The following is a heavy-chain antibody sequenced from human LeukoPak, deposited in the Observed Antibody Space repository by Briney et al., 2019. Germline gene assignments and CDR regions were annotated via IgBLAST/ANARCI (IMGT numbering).Heavy chain of an antibody. CDR1: GFTFSTSD. CDR3: ARGSVRVGMDV. J-gene: IGHJ6*02. D-gene: IGHD6-13*01. CDR2: IGTAGDT. Sequence: GGSLRLSCAASGFTFSTSDMHWVRQAPGKGLEWVSVIGTAGDTYYADSVKGRFTISRENAKNSLYLQMNSLRAGDTAVYYCARGSVRVGMDVWGQGTTVTVSS. V-gene: IGHV3-13*01.